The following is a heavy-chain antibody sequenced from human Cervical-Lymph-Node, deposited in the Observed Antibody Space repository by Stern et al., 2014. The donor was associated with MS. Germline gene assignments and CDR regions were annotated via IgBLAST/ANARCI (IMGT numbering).Heavy chain of an antibody. Sequence: VQLVQSGAEVRKPGQSLRISCKGTGYSFTRFWIGWVRQMPGKGLEWMGIIYPGDSDSRYRPALRGQVTISADKSISTAYLQWSSLKASDTAMYYCARLVAPGGDAFDIWGQGTMVTVSS. CDR2: IYPGDSDS. CDR3: ARLVAPGGDAFDI. J-gene: IGHJ3*02. CDR1: GYSFTRFW. D-gene: IGHD2-15*01. V-gene: IGHV5-51*01.